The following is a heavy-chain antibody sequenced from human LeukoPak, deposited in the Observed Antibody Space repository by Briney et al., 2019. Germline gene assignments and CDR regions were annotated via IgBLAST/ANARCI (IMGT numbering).Heavy chain of an antibody. CDR2: IYYSGST. D-gene: IGHD3-22*01. Sequence: PSETLSLTCTVSGGSISSYYWSWIRQPPGKGLEWIGYIYYSGSTNYNPSLKSRVTISVDTSKNQFSLKLSSVTAADTAVYCCARDGYYDSSGYSFQHWGQGTLVTVSS. CDR1: GGSISSYY. V-gene: IGHV4-59*01. CDR3: ARDGYYDSSGYSFQH. J-gene: IGHJ1*01.